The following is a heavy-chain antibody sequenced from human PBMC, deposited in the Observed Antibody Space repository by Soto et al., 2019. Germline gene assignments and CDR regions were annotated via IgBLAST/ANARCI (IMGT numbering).Heavy chain of an antibody. CDR3: AKQHSDLVIGAFDV. D-gene: IGHD4-4*01. V-gene: IGHV3-30*18. CDR2: ISYDGTYQ. Sequence: GSLRLSCAASGFTLSSFGIHWVRQAPGKGLEWVAVISYDGTYQYYDDSVKGRFTISRDNFGNTVALQMHSLRPEDTAVYYCAKQHSDLVIGAFDVWGPGAVVTVSS. J-gene: IGHJ3*01. CDR1: GFTLSSFG.